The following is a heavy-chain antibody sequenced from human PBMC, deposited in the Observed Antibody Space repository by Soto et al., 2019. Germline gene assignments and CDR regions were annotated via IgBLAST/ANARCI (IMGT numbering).Heavy chain of an antibody. V-gene: IGHV4-34*01. CDR3: ARGNRVILTGYDS. CDR1: CGSFRGYY. J-gene: IGHJ4*02. D-gene: IGHD3-9*01. Sequence: QVQLQQWGAGLLKPSETLSLTCAGYCGSFRGYYWSLIRQPPGKGLEWIWEINHRGSTNYNPSLMSRVTKSVDTSKHQFSLKLSSVTAADTSVYYCARGNRVILTGYDSWGQGTMVTFSS. CDR2: INHRGST.